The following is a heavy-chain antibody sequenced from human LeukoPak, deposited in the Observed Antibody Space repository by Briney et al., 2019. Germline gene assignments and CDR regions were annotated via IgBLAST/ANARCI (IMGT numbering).Heavy chain of an antibody. V-gene: IGHV4-30-2*03. D-gene: IGHD1-26*01. CDR3: ARHGNSGRNYFDY. J-gene: IGHJ4*02. Sequence: SETLSLTCAVSGGSISSGGYSWSWIRQPPGKGLEWIGYIYYSGSTYYNPSLKSRVTISVDTSKNQFSLKLSSVTAADTAVYYCARHGNSGRNYFDYWGQGTLVTVSS. CDR2: IYYSGST. CDR1: GGSISSGGYS.